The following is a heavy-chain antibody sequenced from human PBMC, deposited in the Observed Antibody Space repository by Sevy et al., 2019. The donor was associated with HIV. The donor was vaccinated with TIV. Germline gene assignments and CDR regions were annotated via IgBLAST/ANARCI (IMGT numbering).Heavy chain of an antibody. D-gene: IGHD4-17*01. CDR3: ARQTVTTAHAFDI. V-gene: IGHV5-51*01. Sequence: GESLKISCKGSGYNFTSYWNGWVRQMPGKGLEWMGIIYPGDSDTRYSPSFQGQVTISADKSISTAYLQWSSLKASDTAMYYCARQTVTTAHAFDIWGQGTMVTVSS. CDR1: GYNFTSYW. J-gene: IGHJ3*02. CDR2: IYPGDSDT.